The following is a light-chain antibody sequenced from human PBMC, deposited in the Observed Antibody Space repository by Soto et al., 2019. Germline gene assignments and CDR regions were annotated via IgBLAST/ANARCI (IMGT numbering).Light chain of an antibody. CDR3: HQHGGSPEK. CDR2: GAS. V-gene: IGKV3D-15*02. Sequence: ETVMTQSPATLSVSPGEGATLSCRASQSVSSNLVWYQHRPGQAPRLLIYGASIKATGIPDRFSGSGSGTEFILTIRGLEPEDSGIYHCHQHGGSPEKFGQGTKVDIK. J-gene: IGKJ1*01. CDR1: QSVSSN.